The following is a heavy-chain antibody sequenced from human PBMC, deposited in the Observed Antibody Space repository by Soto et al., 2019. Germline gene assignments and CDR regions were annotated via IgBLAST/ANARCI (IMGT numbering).Heavy chain of an antibody. J-gene: IGHJ6*02. V-gene: IGHV1-3*01. CDR2: INAGNGNT. CDR3: ARGGEMAKSLLGYYYYGMDV. D-gene: IGHD2-21*01. Sequence: ASVKVSCKASGYTFTGYAMHWVRQAPGQRLEWMGWINAGNGNTKYSQKFQGRVTITRDTSASTAYMELSSLRSEDTAVYYCARGGEMAKSLLGYYYYGMDVWGQGTTVTFSS. CDR1: GYTFTGYA.